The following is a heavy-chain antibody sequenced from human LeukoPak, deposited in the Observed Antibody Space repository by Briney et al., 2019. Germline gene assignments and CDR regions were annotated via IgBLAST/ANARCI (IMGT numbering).Heavy chain of an antibody. CDR1: GFTFSDYY. Sequence: PGGSLRLSCAASGFTFSDYYMTWIRQAPGKGLEWVSYISNSGRTIYYADSVKGRFTISRDNAKSSLFLQITSLTVEDLADYYCARIIAVAPYYYYYMDVWGRGTTVTVSS. V-gene: IGHV3-11*04. D-gene: IGHD6-19*01. J-gene: IGHJ6*03. CDR3: ARIIAVAPYYYYYMDV. CDR2: ISNSGRTI.